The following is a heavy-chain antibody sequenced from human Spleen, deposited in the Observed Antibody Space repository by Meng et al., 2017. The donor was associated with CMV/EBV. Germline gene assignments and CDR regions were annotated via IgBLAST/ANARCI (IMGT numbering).Heavy chain of an antibody. CDR1: GFTFSSYG. V-gene: IGHV3-21*01. J-gene: IGHJ6*02. CDR3: ARDRGYSSSSWYYYGMDV. CDR2: ISSSSSYI. Sequence: GGSLRLSCAASGFTFSSYGMHWVRQAPGKGLEWVSSISSSSSYIYYADSVKGRFTISRDNAKNSLYLQMNSLRAEDTAVYYCARDRGYSSSSWYYYGMDVWGQGTTVTVSS. D-gene: IGHD6-6*01.